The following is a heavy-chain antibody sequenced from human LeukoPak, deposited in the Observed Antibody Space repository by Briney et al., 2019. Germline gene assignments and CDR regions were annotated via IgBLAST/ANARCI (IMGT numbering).Heavy chain of an antibody. CDR1: GFTFSSYP. J-gene: IGHJ4*02. V-gene: IGHV3-30-3*01. D-gene: IGHD3-22*01. CDR3: TRSPRITMIVVVSSSFDS. Sequence: PGGSLRLSCAASGFTFSSYPMHWVRQAPGKGLEWVAVISFDGSNKYYADSVKGRFTISRDNSKNTLFLQMNSLRVEDTAVYYCTRSPRITMIVVVSSSFDSWGQGTLVTVSS. CDR2: ISFDGSNK.